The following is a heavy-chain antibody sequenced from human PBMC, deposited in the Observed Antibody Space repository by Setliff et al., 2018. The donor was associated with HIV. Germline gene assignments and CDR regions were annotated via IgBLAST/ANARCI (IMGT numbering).Heavy chain of an antibody. CDR1: GYTFTNNV. Sequence: SVKVSCKSSGYTFTNNVIHWVRQAPGQRLEWMGWIHAGSGDTQYSQKFQGRVTITRDTSASTVYMELSSLRSEDTAMYYCARDHPGIAYWGQGTMVTVSS. V-gene: IGHV1-3*01. CDR3: ARDHPGIAY. CDR2: IHAGSGDT. J-gene: IGHJ4*02.